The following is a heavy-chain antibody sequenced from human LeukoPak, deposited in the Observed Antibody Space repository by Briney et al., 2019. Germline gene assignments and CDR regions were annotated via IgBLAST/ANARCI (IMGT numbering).Heavy chain of an antibody. CDR3: ARDLGIVGATYRENDY. D-gene: IGHD1-26*01. V-gene: IGHV1-18*01. J-gene: IGHJ4*02. CDR1: GYTFTSYG. Sequence: ASVKVSCKAAGYTFTSYGISWVRQAPGQGLEWMGWISAYNGNTNYAQKLQGRVTMTTDTSTSTAYMELRSLRSDDTAVYYCARDLGIVGATYRENDYWGQGTLVTVSS. CDR2: ISAYNGNT.